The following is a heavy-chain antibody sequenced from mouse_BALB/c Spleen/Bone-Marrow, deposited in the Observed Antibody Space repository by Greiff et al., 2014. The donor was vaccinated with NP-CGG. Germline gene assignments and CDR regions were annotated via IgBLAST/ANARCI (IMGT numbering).Heavy chain of an antibody. D-gene: IGHD1-1*01. CDR3: TRPSFYYGSSYWYFDV. J-gene: IGHJ1*01. CDR1: GFNIKDTY. CDR2: IDPANGDT. V-gene: IGHV14-3*02. Sequence: DVKLQESGSELVKPGASVKLPCAASGFNIKDTYMHWVKQRPEQGLEWIGRIDPANGDTKYDPKFQGKATITADTSSNTAYLQLSSLTSEDTAVYYCTRPSFYYGSSYWYFDVWGAGTTVTVSS.